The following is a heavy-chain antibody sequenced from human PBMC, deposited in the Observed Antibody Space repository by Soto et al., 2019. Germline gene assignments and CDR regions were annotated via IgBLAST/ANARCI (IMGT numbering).Heavy chain of an antibody. CDR2: NTPMLDIA. CDR3: ATRAYNYPVYYYYFLDV. CDR1: GGTFSSYV. Sequence: SVKVYCMPSGGTFSSYVFNWVRQAPGQGLEWMGRNTPMLDIANYAQKFQGRVTITADKSTSTAYMELSSLISADTAVYYCATRAYNYPVYYYYFLDVWGKVTTVTVSS. D-gene: IGHD5-12*01. V-gene: IGHV1-69*04. J-gene: IGHJ6*03.